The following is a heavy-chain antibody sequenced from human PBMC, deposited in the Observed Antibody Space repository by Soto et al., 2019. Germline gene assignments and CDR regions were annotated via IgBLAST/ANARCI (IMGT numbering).Heavy chain of an antibody. Sequence: QVQLVQSGAEVKKPGSSVKVSCKASGGTFSSYSISWVRQAPGQGLEWMGRIIPILGIANYAQKFQGRVTITEDKSTSTAYMELSSLRSEDTAVYYCASSSRVLLDYWGQGTLVTVSS. CDR3: ASSSRVLLDY. V-gene: IGHV1-69*02. CDR2: IIPILGIA. J-gene: IGHJ4*02. CDR1: GGTFSSYS. D-gene: IGHD3-10*01.